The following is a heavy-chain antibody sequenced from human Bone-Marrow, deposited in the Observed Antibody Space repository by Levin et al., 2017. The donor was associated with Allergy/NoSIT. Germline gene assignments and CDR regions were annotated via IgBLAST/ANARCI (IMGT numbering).Heavy chain of an antibody. CDR1: GFTFDDYG. V-gene: IGHV3-20*04. CDR2: INWNGGST. D-gene: IGHD6-13*01. Sequence: LSLTCAASGFTFDDYGMSWVRQAPGKGLEWVSGINWNGGSTGYADSVKGRFTISRDNAKNSLYLQMNSLRAEDTALYYCAREGYIAAAGRDYFYYYMDVWGKGTTVTVSS. J-gene: IGHJ6*03. CDR3: AREGYIAAAGRDYFYYYMDV.